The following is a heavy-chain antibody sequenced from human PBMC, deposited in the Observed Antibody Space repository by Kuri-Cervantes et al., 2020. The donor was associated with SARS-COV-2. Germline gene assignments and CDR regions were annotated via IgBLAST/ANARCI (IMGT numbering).Heavy chain of an antibody. J-gene: IGHJ4*02. V-gene: IGHV3-30*02. CDR3: ATGRVGVHDN. Sequence: GESLKISCAASGFTFSSYGMHWVRQAPGKGLEWVAVIWYDGSNKYYADSVKGRFTISRDNSKNTLYLQMNSLRAEDTAVYYCATGRVGVHDNWGQGTLVTVSS. CDR2: IWYDGSNK. D-gene: IGHD2-21*01. CDR1: GFTFSSYG.